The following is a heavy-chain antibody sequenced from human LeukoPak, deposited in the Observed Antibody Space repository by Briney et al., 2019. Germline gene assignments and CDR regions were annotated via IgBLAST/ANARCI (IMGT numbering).Heavy chain of an antibody. CDR2: ISGYNGNA. CDR3: AGASYSTWYFDY. CDR1: GFTFTNYG. Sequence: ASVKVSCKASGFTFTNYGITWVRQAPGQGLEWMGWISGYNGNANYAQIVQGRVTMTTDTSTSTAYMELRSLRSDDTAVFYCAGASYSTWYFDYWGQGTLVTVSS. J-gene: IGHJ4*02. D-gene: IGHD6-13*01. V-gene: IGHV1-18*01.